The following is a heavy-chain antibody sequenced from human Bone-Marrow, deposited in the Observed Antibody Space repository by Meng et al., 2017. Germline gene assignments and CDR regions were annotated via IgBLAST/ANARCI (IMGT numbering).Heavy chain of an antibody. CDR3: ARVYRVTDYDAFDI. Sequence: QVQLQESGPGLVKPSQTLSLTCTVSGGSISSGSYYWSWIRQPAGKGLEWIGRIYTSGSTNYNPSLKSRVTISVDTSKNQFSLKLSSVTAADTAVYYCARVYRVTDYDAFDIWGQGTMVTVSS. D-gene: IGHD1-26*01. CDR1: GGSISSGSYY. V-gene: IGHV4-61*02. J-gene: IGHJ3*02. CDR2: IYTSGST.